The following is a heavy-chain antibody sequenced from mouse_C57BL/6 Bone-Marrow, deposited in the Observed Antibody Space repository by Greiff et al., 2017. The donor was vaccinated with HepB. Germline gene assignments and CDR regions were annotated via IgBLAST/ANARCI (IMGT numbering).Heavy chain of an antibody. V-gene: IGHV1-64*01. J-gene: IGHJ2*01. CDR2: IHPNSGST. CDR3: ARDDGYYGYFDY. Sequence: QVQLQQPGAELVKPGASVKLSCKASGYTFTSYWMHWVKQRPGQGLEWIGMIHPNSGSTNYNEKFKSKATLTVDKSSSTAYMQLSSLRSEDSAVYYCARDDGYYGYFDYWGQGTTLTVSS. D-gene: IGHD2-3*01. CDR1: GYTFTSYW.